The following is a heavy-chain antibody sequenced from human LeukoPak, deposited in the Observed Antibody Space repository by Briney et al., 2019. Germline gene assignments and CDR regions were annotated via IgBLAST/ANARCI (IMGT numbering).Heavy chain of an antibody. CDR2: VNPSHAYQ. V-gene: IGHV3-21*06. Sequence: GGSLRLSCAASGFNFRAYTMNWVRQAPGKGLEWVSSVNPSHAYQFYADSVRGRFTISRDNVKTSLFLQMDSLRAEDTAVYYCARDRDYYDFNSFSPDAFDIWGQGTMVTVSS. CDR1: GFNFRAYT. J-gene: IGHJ3*02. D-gene: IGHD3-22*01. CDR3: ARDRDYYDFNSFSPDAFDI.